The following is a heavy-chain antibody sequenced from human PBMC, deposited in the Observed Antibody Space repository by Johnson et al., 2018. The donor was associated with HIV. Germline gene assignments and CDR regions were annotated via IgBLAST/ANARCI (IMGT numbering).Heavy chain of an antibody. CDR3: ASVPMIVVLDGAFDI. CDR1: GFTFSYSG. CDR2: IYSGGST. V-gene: IGHV3-NL1*01. D-gene: IGHD3-22*01. Sequence: QVQLVESGGALVQPGGSLRLSCAAFGFTFSYSGMHWVRQVPGKGLEWVSIIYSGGSTYYADPVKGRFTISRDNSKNTLYLQMNSLRAEDTAVYYCASVPMIVVLDGAFDIWGQGTMVTVSS. J-gene: IGHJ3*02.